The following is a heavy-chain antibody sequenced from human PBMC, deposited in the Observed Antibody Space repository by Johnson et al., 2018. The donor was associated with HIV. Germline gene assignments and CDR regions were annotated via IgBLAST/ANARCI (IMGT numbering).Heavy chain of an antibody. D-gene: IGHD3-3*01. J-gene: IGHJ3*02. CDR1: GFTFDDYG. Sequence: QVQLVESGGGVVRPGGSLRLSCAASGFTFDDYGMSWVRQAPGKGLEWVTVISFAGVKKYYADSVKGRFTISRDNSKNTLYLQMNSLRAEDTAVYYCASTPFDYDFGSGSPRGAFDIWCQGTMVTVSS. CDR3: ASTPFDYDFGSGSPRGAFDI. CDR2: ISFAGVKK. V-gene: IGHV3-33*01.